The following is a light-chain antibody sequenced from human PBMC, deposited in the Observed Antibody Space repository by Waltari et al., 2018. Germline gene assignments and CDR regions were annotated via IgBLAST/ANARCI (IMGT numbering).Light chain of an antibody. CDR3: QQYCITPWT. J-gene: IGKJ1*01. Sequence: DIVMTQSPDSLAVSLGERATINCKSSQSVVYSSNNKNFLAWYQQKAGQPPKLLIYWASTRESGVPDRFSGSGSGTDFTLTISSLQAEDVAVYYCQQYCITPWTFDQGTKVEIK. CDR1: QSVVYSSNNKNF. CDR2: WAS. V-gene: IGKV4-1*01.